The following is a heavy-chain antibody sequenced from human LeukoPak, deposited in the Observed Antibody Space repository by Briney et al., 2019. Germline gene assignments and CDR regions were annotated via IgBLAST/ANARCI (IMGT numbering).Heavy chain of an antibody. J-gene: IGHJ4*02. V-gene: IGHV3-21*01. Sequence: GGSLRLSCADSGFTFSRYAMSWVRQAPGKGLEWVSSISSGSTYIYYADSVKGRFTISRDFAKNSLYLQMNSLRAEGTAVYYCARGGGYCSFTSCYDFDYWGQGTLVTVSS. CDR2: ISSGSTYI. CDR3: ARGGGYCSFTSCYDFDY. D-gene: IGHD2-2*01. CDR1: GFTFSRYA.